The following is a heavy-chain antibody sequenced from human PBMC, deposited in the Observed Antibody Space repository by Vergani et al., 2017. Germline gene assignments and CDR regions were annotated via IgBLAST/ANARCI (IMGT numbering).Heavy chain of an antibody. V-gene: IGHV3-21*01. J-gene: IGHJ4*02. CDR1: GFTFSSYS. CDR3: ARDEEGYYFDY. CDR2: ISSSSSYI. Sequence: EVQLVESGGGLVKPGGSLRLSCAASGFTFSSYSMNWVRQAPGKGLEWVSSISSSSSYIYYADSVKGRFTISRDNAKNALYLQMNSLRAEDTAVYYCARDEEGYYFDYWGQGTLVTVSS.